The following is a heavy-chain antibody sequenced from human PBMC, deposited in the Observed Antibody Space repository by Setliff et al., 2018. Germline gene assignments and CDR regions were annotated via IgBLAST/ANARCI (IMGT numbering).Heavy chain of an antibody. Sequence: GASVKVSCKASGYTFVGYYLHWVRQAPGRGLEWMGWINPKTGGTNYAQKFQGRVTMTRDASINTAFMHLSSLKSDDMAVYYCAREPHDYIWGSYRSPYFDHWGQGALVTVSS. J-gene: IGHJ4*02. CDR3: AREPHDYIWGSYRSPYFDH. CDR1: GYTFVGYY. V-gene: IGHV1-2*02. D-gene: IGHD3-16*02. CDR2: INPKTGGT.